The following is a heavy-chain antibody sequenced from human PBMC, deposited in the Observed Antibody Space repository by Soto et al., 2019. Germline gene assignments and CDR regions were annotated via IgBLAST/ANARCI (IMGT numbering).Heavy chain of an antibody. Sequence: QVQLVQSGAEVKKPGSSVKVSCKASGGTFSSYAISWVRQAPGQGLEWMGGINPIFGTANYAQKFQGRVTITEDEATSTAYMELSSLRSEDTAVYYCGRDSDGAYCGGDCYSLDYWGQGTLVTVSS. CDR2: INPIFGTA. CDR1: GGTFSSYA. V-gene: IGHV1-69*01. CDR3: GRDSDGAYCGGDCYSLDY. J-gene: IGHJ4*02. D-gene: IGHD2-21*02.